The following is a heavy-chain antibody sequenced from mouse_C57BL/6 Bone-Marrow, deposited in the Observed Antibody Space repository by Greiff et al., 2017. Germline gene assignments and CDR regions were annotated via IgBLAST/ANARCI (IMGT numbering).Heavy chain of an antibody. CDR3: ARRNYYYAMDY. CDR2: INPSSGYT. Sequence: QVQLQQPGAELARPGASVKMSCKASGYTFTSYTMHWVKQRPGQGLEWIGYINPSSGYTKYNQKFKDKATLTADKSSSTADMQLSSLTTEDSAVYYCARRNYYYAMDYWGQGTSVTVSS. CDR1: GYTFTSYT. D-gene: IGHD1-1*01. V-gene: IGHV1-4*01. J-gene: IGHJ4*01.